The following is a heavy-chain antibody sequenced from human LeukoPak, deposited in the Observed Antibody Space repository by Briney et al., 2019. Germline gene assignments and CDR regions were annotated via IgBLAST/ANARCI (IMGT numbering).Heavy chain of an antibody. Sequence: GGSLRLSCAASGFTFNSYAMTWVRQAPGRGLEWVSTVSGSAGSTYYADSVKGRFTISRHNSKNTLYLQMNSLRAEDTAVYYCASGYDSSGYSVYWGQGTLVTVSS. J-gene: IGHJ4*02. CDR3: ASGYDSSGYSVY. CDR1: GFTFNSYA. CDR2: VSGSAGST. V-gene: IGHV3-23*01. D-gene: IGHD3-22*01.